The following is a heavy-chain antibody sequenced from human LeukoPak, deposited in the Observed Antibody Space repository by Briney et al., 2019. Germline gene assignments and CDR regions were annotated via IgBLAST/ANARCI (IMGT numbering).Heavy chain of an antibody. Sequence: ASVKVSCKASGYTFIGYYMHWVRQAPGQGLEWMGWINPNSGGTNYAQKFQGWVTMTRDTSISTAYMELSRLRSDDTAVYYCARGASIAEPLTLGYWGQGTLVTVSS. CDR1: GYTFIGYY. J-gene: IGHJ4*02. CDR3: ARGASIAEPLTLGY. CDR2: INPNSGGT. V-gene: IGHV1-2*04. D-gene: IGHD6-6*01.